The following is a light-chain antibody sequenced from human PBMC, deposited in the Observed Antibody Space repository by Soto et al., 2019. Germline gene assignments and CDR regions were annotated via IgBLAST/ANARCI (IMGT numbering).Light chain of an antibody. J-gene: IGKJ3*01. CDR3: QQYYSSPFT. Sequence: DIVMTQSPDSLAVSLGERATINCKSSQSVLFSSNNQNQLAWYQQKPGQPPKLLIYWASTRESGVPDRFSGSGSGTDFTLTISSLQAEDVAVYYCQQYYSSPFTFGPGTKVDI. CDR2: WAS. CDR1: QSVLFSSNNQNQ. V-gene: IGKV4-1*01.